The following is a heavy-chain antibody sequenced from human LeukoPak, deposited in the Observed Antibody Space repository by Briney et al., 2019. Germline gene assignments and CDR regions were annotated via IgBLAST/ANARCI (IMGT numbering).Heavy chain of an antibody. D-gene: IGHD3-10*01. Sequence: SVKVSCKASGGTFSSYAISWVRQAPGQGLEWMGGIIPIFGTANYAQKFQGRVTITADESTSTAYMELSSLRSEDTAVYYCARAEPMVRGVIITYRYYYYYMDVWGKGTTVTVSS. CDR2: IIPIFGTA. CDR3: ARAEPMVRGVIITYRYYYYYMDV. V-gene: IGHV1-69*13. J-gene: IGHJ6*03. CDR1: GGTFSSYA.